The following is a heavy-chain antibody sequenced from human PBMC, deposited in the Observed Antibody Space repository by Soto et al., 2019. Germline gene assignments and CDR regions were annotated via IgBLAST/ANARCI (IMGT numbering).Heavy chain of an antibody. D-gene: IGHD3-16*01. J-gene: IGHJ4*02. CDR2: ISGSGAST. Sequence: GESLRLSCVASGSPFNKYALAWVRKAPGKGLEWVSAISGSGASTYDADSVKGRFTISRDNSNNTLYLQMNSLRAEDTAVYYCAKTPGVITVITSFDHWGQGTPVTVSS. V-gene: IGHV3-23*01. CDR1: GSPFNKYA. CDR3: AKTPGVITVITSFDH.